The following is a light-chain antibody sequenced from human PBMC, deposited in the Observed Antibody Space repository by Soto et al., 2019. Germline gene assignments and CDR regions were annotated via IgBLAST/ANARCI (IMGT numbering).Light chain of an antibody. Sequence: QSVLTQPPSVSGAPGQRVTISCTGSSSNIGAGYDVHWYHQLPGTAPKLLIFGNTNPPSGGPDRFSGSKSGTSASLANNGLQADEEANSYSPSSDTTLGASVFGGGTKLTVL. CDR2: GNT. J-gene: IGLJ2*01. V-gene: IGLV1-40*01. CDR3: PSSDTTLGASV. CDR1: SSNIGAGYD.